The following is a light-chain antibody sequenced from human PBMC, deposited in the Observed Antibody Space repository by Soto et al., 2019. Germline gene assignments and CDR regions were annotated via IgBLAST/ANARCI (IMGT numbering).Light chain of an antibody. Sequence: QSVLTQPASVSGSPGQSITISCTGTSSDVGGYNYVSWYQQHPGKAPKLMIYEVSNRSSGVSNRFSGSKSGNTASLTISGLQAEDEADYYCSSYTSSSTLYVFGTGTKLTVL. V-gene: IGLV2-14*01. CDR3: SSYTSSSTLYV. CDR2: EVS. J-gene: IGLJ1*01. CDR1: SSDVGGYNY.